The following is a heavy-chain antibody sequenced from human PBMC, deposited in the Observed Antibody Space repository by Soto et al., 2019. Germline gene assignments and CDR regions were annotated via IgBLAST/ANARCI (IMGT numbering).Heavy chain of an antibody. Sequence: EVQLLESGGDLVQPGGSLRISCAASGFTFNNYAMGWVRQAPGKGLEWVSTISNNGGSTNYADSVKGRFTVSRDNSKYTLDLQMNSMRVDDTAVYYCVKERLARGVDYWGQGTLLTVSS. CDR3: VKERLARGVDY. D-gene: IGHD3-3*02. CDR1: GFTFNNYA. CDR2: ISNNGGST. J-gene: IGHJ4*02. V-gene: IGHV3-23*01.